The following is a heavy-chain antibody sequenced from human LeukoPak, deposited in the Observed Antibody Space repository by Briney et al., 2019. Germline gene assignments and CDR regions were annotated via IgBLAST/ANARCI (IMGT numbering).Heavy chain of an antibody. V-gene: IGHV3-23*01. CDR3: ARDGGSYSAYYFDY. CDR1: GFTFATYA. CDR2: ITGSGRTT. Sequence: GESLRLSCAASGFTFATYAMSWVRQAPGKGLKWVSGITGSGRTTYYADSVKGRFTISRDNSKNTLYLQMNSLRAEDTAVYYCARDGGSYSAYYFDYWGQGTLVTVSS. D-gene: IGHD3-16*01. J-gene: IGHJ4*02.